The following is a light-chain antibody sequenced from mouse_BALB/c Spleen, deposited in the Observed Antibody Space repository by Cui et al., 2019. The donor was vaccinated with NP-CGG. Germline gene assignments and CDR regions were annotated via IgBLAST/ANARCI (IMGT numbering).Light chain of an antibody. V-gene: IGLV1*01. Sequence: QAVVTQESALTTSPGETVTLTCRSSTGAVTTSNYANWVQEKPDHLFTGLIGGTNNRVPGVPARFSGSLIGDKAALTITGAQTEDEAIYFCALWCSNHRVFGGGTKLTVL. J-gene: IGLJ1*01. CDR3: ALWCSNHRV. CDR2: GTN. CDR1: TGAVTTSNY.